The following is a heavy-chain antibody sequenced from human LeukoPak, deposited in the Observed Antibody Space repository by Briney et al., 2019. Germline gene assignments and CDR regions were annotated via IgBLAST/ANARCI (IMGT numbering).Heavy chain of an antibody. CDR2: ISGSGGST. J-gene: IGHJ4*02. CDR1: GFTFSDHY. Sequence: GGSLRLSCAASGFTFSDHYMDWVRQAPGKGLEWVSAISGSGGSTYYADSVKGRFTISRDNSKNTLYLQMNSLRAEDTAVYYCAKGHGSGRPNYFDHWGQGTLVTVSS. D-gene: IGHD3-10*01. V-gene: IGHV3-23*01. CDR3: AKGHGSGRPNYFDH.